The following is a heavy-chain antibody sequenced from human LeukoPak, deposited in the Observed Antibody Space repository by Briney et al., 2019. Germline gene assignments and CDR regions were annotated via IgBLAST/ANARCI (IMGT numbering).Heavy chain of an antibody. J-gene: IGHJ4*02. CDR1: GGSISTYY. CDR2: MFYSGST. V-gene: IGHV4-59*01. CDR3: ARDAVSFDR. Sequence: SETLSLTCSVSGGSISTYYWSWIRQPPGKGLEWIGYMFYSGSTNYNPSLKSRVTISVDTSKNQFSLKLSSVTAADTAVYYCARDAVSFDRWGQGTLVTASS.